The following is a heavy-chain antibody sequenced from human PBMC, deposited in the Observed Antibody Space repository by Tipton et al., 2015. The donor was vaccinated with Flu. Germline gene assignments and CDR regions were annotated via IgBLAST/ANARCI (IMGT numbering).Heavy chain of an antibody. J-gene: IGHJ3*01. CDR3: ARDKGGGTYTFEV. V-gene: IGHV1-46*01. CDR1: GYTFTNYN. Sequence: QSGPEVKKPGASVRISCTASGYTFTNYNMHWVRQAPGQGLEWMGIIYPAGGGISYAQKFQGRVIMTRDRSTGTVHMELSSLKSDDTAMYYCARDKGGGTYTFEVWGQGTMVTVSS. CDR2: IYPAGGGI. D-gene: IGHD1-1*01.